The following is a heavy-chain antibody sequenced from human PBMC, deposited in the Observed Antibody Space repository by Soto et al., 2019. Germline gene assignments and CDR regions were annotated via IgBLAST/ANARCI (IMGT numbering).Heavy chain of an antibody. CDR1: GFTFSSYG. D-gene: IGHD6-13*01. CDR3: AKGSYSSSWGSEYFQH. V-gene: IGHV3-30*18. J-gene: IGHJ1*01. CDR2: ISYDGSNK. Sequence: GGSLRLSCAASGFTFSSYGMHWVRQAPGKGLEWVAVISYDGSNKYYADSVKGRFTISRDNSKNTLYLQMNSLRAEDTAVYYCAKGSYSSSWGSEYFQHWGQG.